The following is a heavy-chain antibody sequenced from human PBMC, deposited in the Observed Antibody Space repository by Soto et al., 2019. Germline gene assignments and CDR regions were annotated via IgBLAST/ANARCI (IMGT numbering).Heavy chain of an antibody. D-gene: IGHD3-22*01. CDR3: ASTSYFDNSGSAY. CDR1: GGSISSDIYY. CDR2: IYYTGST. J-gene: IGHJ4*02. V-gene: IGHV4-30-4*01. Sequence: SETLSLTCTVSGGSISSDIYYWSWIRQPPGKGLEWIGYIYYTGSTYYNPSLKSRVIISIDKSKNQFSLNLNSVTAADTAVYYCASTSYFDNSGSAYWGQGALVTVSS.